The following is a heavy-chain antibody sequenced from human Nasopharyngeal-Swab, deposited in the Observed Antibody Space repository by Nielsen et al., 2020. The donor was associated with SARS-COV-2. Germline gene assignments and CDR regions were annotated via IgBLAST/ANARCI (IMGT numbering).Heavy chain of an antibody. J-gene: IGHJ4*02. V-gene: IGHV3-9*01. D-gene: IGHD3-22*01. CDR2: ISWNSGSI. CDR3: AKLYDSSGYYNDY. CDR1: GFTFEDYA. Sequence: GGSLRLSCAASGFTFEDYAMHWVRPAPGKGLEWVSGISWNSGSIGYADSVKGRFTISRDNAKNSLYLQMNSLRAEDTALYYCAKLYDSSGYYNDYWRQGTLVTVSS.